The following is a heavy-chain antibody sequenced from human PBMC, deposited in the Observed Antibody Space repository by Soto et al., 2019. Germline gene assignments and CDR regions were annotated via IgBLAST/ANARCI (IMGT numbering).Heavy chain of an antibody. Sequence: ASVKVSCKASGYTFTSYGISWVRQALGQGLEWVGWISAHNGDTRYAQNLQGRITMTTDTFTNTAYMELTSLTSDDTAVYYCARDWSRYYDSSGLMWFYWG. CDR1: GYTFTSYG. D-gene: IGHD3-22*01. V-gene: IGHV1-18*01. J-gene: IGHJ4*01. CDR3: ARDWSRYYDSSGLMWFY. CDR2: ISAHNGDT.